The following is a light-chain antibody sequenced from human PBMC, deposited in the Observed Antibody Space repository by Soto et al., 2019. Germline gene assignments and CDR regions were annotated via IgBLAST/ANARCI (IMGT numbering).Light chain of an antibody. J-gene: IGKJ5*01. V-gene: IGKV1-39*01. CDR3: LQSYSTLSIP. CDR2: AAS. Sequence: DIQMTQSPSSLSASVGDRVTITCRASESISRHLNWYQQKPGKAPKLLIYAASSLQNGVPSRFSGSGSGTDFTLTISNLQPEDFATYYCLQSYSTLSIPSGQGTRLEIK. CDR1: ESISRH.